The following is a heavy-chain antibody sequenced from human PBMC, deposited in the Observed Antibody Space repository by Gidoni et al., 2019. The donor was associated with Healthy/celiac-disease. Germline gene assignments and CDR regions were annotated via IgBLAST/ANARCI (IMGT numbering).Heavy chain of an antibody. V-gene: IGHV1-69*01. D-gene: IGHD2-2*01. Sequence: QVQLGQSGAEVKKPGSSVKVSGKASGGTFRSYAISWVRQAPGQGLEWMGWIIPIFCTANYAQKFQGRVTITADESTSTAYMELISLRSEDTAVYYCASSYVVVPAALHGTPRNYYYYGMDVWGQGTTVTVSS. J-gene: IGHJ6*02. CDR2: IIPIFCTA. CDR1: GGTFRSYA. CDR3: ASSYVVVPAALHGTPRNYYYYGMDV.